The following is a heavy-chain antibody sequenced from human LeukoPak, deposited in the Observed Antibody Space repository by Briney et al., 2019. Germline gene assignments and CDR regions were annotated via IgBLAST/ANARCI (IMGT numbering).Heavy chain of an antibody. CDR2: IYYSGST. J-gene: IGHJ4*02. D-gene: IGHD3-10*01. V-gene: IGHV4-39*01. Sequence: TSETLSLTCSVSGGSFSSTSYYWGWVRQPPGKGLEWIGSIYYSGSTYYNPSLKSRVTISVDTSKNQFSLKLSSVTAADTAVYFCARAPFGELPFFDYWGQGTQVTVSS. CDR1: GGSFSSTSYY. CDR3: ARAPFGELPFFDY.